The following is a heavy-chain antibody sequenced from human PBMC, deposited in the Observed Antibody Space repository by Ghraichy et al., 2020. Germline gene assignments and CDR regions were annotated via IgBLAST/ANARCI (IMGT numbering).Heavy chain of an antibody. D-gene: IGHD2-15*01. V-gene: IGHV4-39*01. J-gene: IGHJ4*02. CDR3: ARLKAGYCSGGSCNEGDF. CDR1: GGSISRSSYY. CDR2: IFYTGST. Sequence: SETLSLTCSVSGGSISRSSYYWSWIRQPPGKGLEWIGSIFYTGSTYYNPSLKRRITISVDTSKNQFSLKLTSVTAADTAVYYCARLKAGYCSGGSCNEGDFWGQGTLVTVSS.